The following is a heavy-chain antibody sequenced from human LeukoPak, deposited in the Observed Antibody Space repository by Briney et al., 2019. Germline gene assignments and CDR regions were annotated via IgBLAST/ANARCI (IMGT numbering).Heavy chain of an antibody. CDR2: MNPNSGNT. D-gene: IGHD3-9*01. J-gene: IGHJ6*02. CDR1: GYTFTSYD. V-gene: IGHV1-8*01. CDR3: ARPFYDILTGYWYYYGMDV. Sequence: ASVKVSCKASGYTFTSYDINWVRQATGQGLEWMGWMNPNSGNTGYAQKFQGRVTMTRNTSISTAYMELSSLRSEDTAVYYCARPFYDILTGYWYYYGMDVWGQGTTVTVSS.